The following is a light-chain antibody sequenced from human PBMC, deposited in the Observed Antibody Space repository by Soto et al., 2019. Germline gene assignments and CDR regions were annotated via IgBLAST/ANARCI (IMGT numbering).Light chain of an antibody. CDR1: SGSLS. V-gene: IGLV1-44*01. CDR2: SNH. CDR3: AAWDASLNGLYV. J-gene: IGLJ1*01. Sequence: QSVLTQPPSASGTPGQRVTISCSASSGSLSVDWYQHLPGTAPKLLIQSNHQRPSGGPDGVSGSKSGTSASLAISGLQSEADADYYCAAWDASLNGLYVFGTGTKLTVL.